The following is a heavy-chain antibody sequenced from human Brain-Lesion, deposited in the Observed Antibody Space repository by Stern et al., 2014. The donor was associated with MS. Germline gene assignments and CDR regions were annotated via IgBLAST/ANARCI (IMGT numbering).Heavy chain of an antibody. CDR1: GGSISSGGYY. CDR2: IFNSGST. V-gene: IGHV4-61*02. D-gene: IGHD2-2*01. J-gene: IGHJ6*02. CDR3: ARGRVVPGFQYYATDV. Sequence: VQLVESGPGLVKPSQTLSLSCTVSGGSISSGGYYWSWIRQPAGKGLEWIGRIFNSGSTSYHPSLKGRVPISIDTSKNQFSLRLNSMTAADTAVYYCARGRVVPGFQYYATDVWGQGTTVIVSS.